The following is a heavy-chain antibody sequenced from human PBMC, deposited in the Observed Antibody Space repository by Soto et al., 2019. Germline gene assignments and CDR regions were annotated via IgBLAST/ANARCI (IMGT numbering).Heavy chain of an antibody. D-gene: IGHD3-10*01. J-gene: IGHJ4*02. CDR1: GGSISSGDYY. Sequence: PSETLSLTCTVSGGSISSGDYYWSWIRQPPGKGLEWIGYIYYSGSTYYNPSLKSRVTISVDTSKNQFSLKLNSMTAADTAVYYCARHNYGSGSTYFNYWGKGALVTVAS. CDR3: ARHNYGSGSTYFNY. CDR2: IYYSGST. V-gene: IGHV4-30-4*01.